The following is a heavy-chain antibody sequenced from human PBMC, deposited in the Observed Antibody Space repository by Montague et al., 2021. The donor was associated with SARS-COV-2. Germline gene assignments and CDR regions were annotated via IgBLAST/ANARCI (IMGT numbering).Heavy chain of an antibody. CDR2: TYYRSKWYY. CDR1: GDSVSSNRAA. J-gene: IGHJ4*02. V-gene: IGHV6-1*01. CDR3: ARYPRYSLNWFFDY. Sequence: CAISGDSVSSNRAAWNWIRHSPSRGLEWLGSTYYRSKWYYDYAVSVKSRMTISPDTSKNQFSLQLSSVTPEDRAVYYCARYPRYSLNWFFDYWGQGTLVTVSS. D-gene: IGHD1-1*01.